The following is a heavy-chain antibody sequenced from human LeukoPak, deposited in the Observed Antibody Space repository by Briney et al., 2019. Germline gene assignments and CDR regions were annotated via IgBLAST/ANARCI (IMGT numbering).Heavy chain of an antibody. CDR1: GYTFTMYY. D-gene: IGHD1-26*01. V-gene: IGHV1-46*01. Sequence: ASVKVSCKASGYTFTMYYIHWVRQAPGQGLEWMGMINPSDGATTYAQRFQGRVTMTRDTSTTTVYVDLRSLRSEDTAVYFCARCLSGGLIGSLGRLFASYNTYYYMDVWGRGTTVTVSS. J-gene: IGHJ6*03. CDR3: ARCLSGGLIGSLGRLFASYNTYYYMDV. CDR2: INPSDGAT.